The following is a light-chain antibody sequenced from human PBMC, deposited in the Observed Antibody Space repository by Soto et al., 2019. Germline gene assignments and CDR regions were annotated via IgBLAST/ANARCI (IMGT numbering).Light chain of an antibody. CDR1: SSDVWTYNL. J-gene: IGLJ2*01. CDR2: EGS. V-gene: IGLV2-23*01. CDR3: CSSAGSRTLV. Sequence: QSALTQPASVSGSPGQSITISCTGTSSDVWTYNLVSWYQQHPGKAPKLMIYEGSKRPSGVSNRLSGSKSGNTASLTISGLQAEDEADYYCCSSAGSRTLVFGGGTKVTVL.